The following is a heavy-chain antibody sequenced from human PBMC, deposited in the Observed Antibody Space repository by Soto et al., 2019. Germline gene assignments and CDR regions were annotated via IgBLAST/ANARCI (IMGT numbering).Heavy chain of an antibody. CDR1: GGTFSSYA. Sequence: GASVKVSCKASGGTFSSYAISWVRQAPGQGLEWMGGIIPIFGTANYAQKFQGRVTITADESTSTAYMELSSLRSEDTAVYYCARDLGHYGSGSYFRYYGMDVWGQGTTVTVSS. CDR3: ARDLGHYGSGSYFRYYGMDV. D-gene: IGHD3-10*01. V-gene: IGHV1-69*13. CDR2: IIPIFGTA. J-gene: IGHJ6*02.